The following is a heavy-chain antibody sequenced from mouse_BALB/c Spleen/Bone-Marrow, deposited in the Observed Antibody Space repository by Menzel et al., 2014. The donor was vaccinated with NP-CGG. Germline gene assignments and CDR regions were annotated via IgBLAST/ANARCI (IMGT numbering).Heavy chain of an antibody. CDR2: IRNKPNGYTT. Sequence: EVKLVESGGGLVQPGGSLRLSCATSGFTFTDYYMTWVRQPPGKALEWLGFIRNKPNGYTTEYSASVKGRFTISRDNSQSILYLQMNTLRAEDSATYYCARDGYYSGSRLMDYWGQGTSVTVSS. J-gene: IGHJ4*01. CDR1: GFTFTDYY. D-gene: IGHD1-1*01. V-gene: IGHV7-3*02. CDR3: ARDGYYSGSRLMDY.